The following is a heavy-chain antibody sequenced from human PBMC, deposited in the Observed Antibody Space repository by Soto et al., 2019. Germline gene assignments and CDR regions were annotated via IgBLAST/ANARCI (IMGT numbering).Heavy chain of an antibody. V-gene: IGHV3-64D*08. Sequence: GGSLRLSCSASGFTFSSYAMHWVRQAPGKGLEYVSAISSNGGSTYYADSVKGRFTISRDNSKNTLYLQMSSLRAEDTAVYYCVKDVRLGIGVGATAGYWGQGTLVTVSS. D-gene: IGHD1-26*01. CDR2: ISSNGGST. CDR3: VKDVRLGIGVGATAGY. J-gene: IGHJ4*02. CDR1: GFTFSSYA.